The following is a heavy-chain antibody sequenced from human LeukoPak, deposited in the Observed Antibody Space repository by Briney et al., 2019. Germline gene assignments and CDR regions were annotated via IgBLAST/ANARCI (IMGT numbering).Heavy chain of an antibody. D-gene: IGHD1-26*01. Sequence: PGGSLRLSCAASGFTVSSNYMSWVRRTPGKGLEWVSGISGTGDNTLYADSVKGRFTISRDNSKNTLYLEMNSLRAEDTAIYYCAKMKGHPLPKYYMDVWGQGTTVTVSS. J-gene: IGHJ6*01. CDR3: AKMKGHPLPKYYMDV. CDR1: GFTVSSNY. V-gene: IGHV3-23*01. CDR2: ISGTGDNT.